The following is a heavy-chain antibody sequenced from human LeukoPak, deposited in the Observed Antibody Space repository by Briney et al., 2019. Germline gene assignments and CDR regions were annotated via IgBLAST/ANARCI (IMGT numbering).Heavy chain of an antibody. V-gene: IGHV3-48*01. D-gene: IGHD7-27*01. CDR2: ISSSSSTI. CDR1: GFSFSSYS. Sequence: PGGSLRLSCAASGFSFSSYSMNWVRQAPGKGLEGVSYISSSSSTIYYADSVKGRFTISRDNAKNSLYLQMNSLRAEDTAVYYCARRGPNWGFGMDVWGKGTTVTVSS. J-gene: IGHJ6*04. CDR3: ARRGPNWGFGMDV.